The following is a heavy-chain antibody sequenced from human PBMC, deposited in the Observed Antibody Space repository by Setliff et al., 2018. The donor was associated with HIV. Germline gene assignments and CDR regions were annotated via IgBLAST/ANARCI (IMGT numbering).Heavy chain of an antibody. CDR2: VDPEDGET. Sequence: ASVKVSCKASGYTFTDYYMHWVQQAPGKGLEWMGRVDPEDGETIYAEKFQGRVTITADTSTDTAYMELSSLRSEDTAVYYCATASNYYGSGSHGQAFDIWGQGTMGTVSS. CDR3: ATASNYYGSGSHGQAFDI. V-gene: IGHV1-69-2*01. J-gene: IGHJ3*02. D-gene: IGHD3-10*01. CDR1: GYTFTDYY.